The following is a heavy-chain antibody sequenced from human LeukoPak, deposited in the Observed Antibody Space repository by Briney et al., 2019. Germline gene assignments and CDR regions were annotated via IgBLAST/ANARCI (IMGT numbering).Heavy chain of an antibody. CDR2: MNSNRGNT. D-gene: IGHD3-22*01. Sequence: SVKVSFKASGYTYTSYDINWVRQATGQGLEWMGWMNSNRGNTDYAQKFQGRVTMTRNTSISTAYMELSSLRSEDTAVHYCARGSYYYSTWGVDYWGQGTLVTVSS. CDR1: GYTYTSYD. CDR3: ARGSYYYSTWGVDY. J-gene: IGHJ4*02. V-gene: IGHV1-8*01.